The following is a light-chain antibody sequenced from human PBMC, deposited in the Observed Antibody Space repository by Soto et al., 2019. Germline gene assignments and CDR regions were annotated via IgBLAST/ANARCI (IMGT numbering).Light chain of an antibody. V-gene: IGLV1-40*01. Sequence: QSVLTQPPSVSGAPGQRVTISCTGRSSNIGAGYDVHWYQQLPGTAPKLLIYGNSNRPSGVPDRFSGSKSGTSASLAITGLQAEDEAEYYCQSYDSSLSGAVFGGGTQLTVL. J-gene: IGLJ7*01. CDR3: QSYDSSLSGAV. CDR2: GNS. CDR1: SSNIGAGYD.